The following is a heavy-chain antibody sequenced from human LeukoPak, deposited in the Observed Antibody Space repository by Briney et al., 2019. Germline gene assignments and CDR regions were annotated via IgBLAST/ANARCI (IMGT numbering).Heavy chain of an antibody. CDR2: IASSGSTTE. CDR3: ARGHYGLDV. J-gene: IGHJ6*02. CDR1: GFTFSDYY. V-gene: IGHV3-11*01. Sequence: GGSQRLSCAASGFTFSDYYMSWIRQAPGKGLEWISYIASSGSTTEYHADSVKGRFTISRDNAKNSLNLQMSSLRADDTAIYYCARGHYGLDVWGQGTTVTVSS.